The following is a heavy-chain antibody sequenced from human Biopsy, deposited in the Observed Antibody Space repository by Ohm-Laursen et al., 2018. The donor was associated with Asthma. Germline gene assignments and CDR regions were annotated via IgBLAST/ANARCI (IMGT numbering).Heavy chain of an antibody. CDR1: GSTLTISA. V-gene: IGHV1-3*01. J-gene: IGHJ3*02. CDR2: IIVAIGNT. D-gene: IGHD3-9*01. CDR3: ARAYYDFLTGKVNDAFEI. Sequence: GASVTLSCQPSGSTLTISAIRCVRQPPGHWLEWLGCIIVAIGNTKYSQKFQGRVTITTDTSTSTSYIELISLRSEDKSVYYCARAYYDFLTGKVNDAFEIWGQGTMVTVSS.